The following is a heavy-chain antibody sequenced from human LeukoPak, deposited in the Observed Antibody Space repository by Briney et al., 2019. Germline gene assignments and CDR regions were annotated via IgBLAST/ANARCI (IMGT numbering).Heavy chain of an antibody. CDR3: ARDRYYDSSGYSDFDY. CDR2: IWYDGSNK. J-gene: IGHJ4*02. Sequence: PGGSLRLSCAASGFTVSSNYMSWVRQAPGKGLEWVAVIWYDGSNKYYADSVKGRFTISRDNSKNTLYLQMNSLRAEDTAVYYCARDRYYDSSGYSDFDYWGQGTLVTVSS. CDR1: GFTVSSNY. D-gene: IGHD3-22*01. V-gene: IGHV3-33*08.